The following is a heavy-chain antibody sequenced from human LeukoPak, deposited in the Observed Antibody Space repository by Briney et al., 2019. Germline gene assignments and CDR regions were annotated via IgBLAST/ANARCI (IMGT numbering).Heavy chain of an antibody. CDR1: GFTFCSYG. Sequence: GGSLRLSCAASGFTFCSYGMHWVRQAPGNGLEWVAFIRYDGSNKYYADSVKGRFTISRDNSKNTLYLQMNSLRAEDTAVYYCAKDSKAYCSGGSCYPVDYWVQGTLVTVSS. V-gene: IGHV3-30*02. CDR2: IRYDGSNK. CDR3: AKDSKAYCSGGSCYPVDY. D-gene: IGHD2-15*01. J-gene: IGHJ4*02.